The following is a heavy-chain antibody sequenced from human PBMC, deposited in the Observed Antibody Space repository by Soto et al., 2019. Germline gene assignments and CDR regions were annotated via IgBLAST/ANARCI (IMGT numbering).Heavy chain of an antibody. J-gene: IGHJ4*02. V-gene: IGHV3-53*01. D-gene: IGHD1-26*01. CDR3: VRSRYTGTYSGRFLDY. CDR1: GFTVSSSY. Sequence: EAQLVESGGGLIQPGGSLRLSCAASGFTVSSSYLTWVRQAPGKGLEWVAILYTGSDTVYADSVRGRFTISRDSSKNTLYLQMDSLRAEDTAMYFCVRSRYTGTYSGRFLDYWGQGSLVTVSS. CDR2: LYTGSDT.